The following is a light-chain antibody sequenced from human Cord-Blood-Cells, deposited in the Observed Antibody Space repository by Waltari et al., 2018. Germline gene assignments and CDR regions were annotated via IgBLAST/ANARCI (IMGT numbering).Light chain of an antibody. CDR3: SSYTSSSTWV. CDR1: SSDVGGYNY. V-gene: IGLV2-14*01. J-gene: IGLJ3*02. Sequence: QSALTHPASVSGSPGHSITISCTGTSSDVGGYNYVSWYQQHPGKAPKLMMYDVSKRPAGVSNRFSGSKSGNTASLTISGLQAEDEADYYCSSYTSSSTWVFGGGTKLTVL. CDR2: DVS.